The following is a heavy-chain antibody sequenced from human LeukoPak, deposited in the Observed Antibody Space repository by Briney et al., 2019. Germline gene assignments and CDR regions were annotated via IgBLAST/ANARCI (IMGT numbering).Heavy chain of an antibody. Sequence: GGSLRLSCAASGFTVSGNYMSWVRQAPGKGLEWVSLLYSGGSTYYADSVKGRFSISRDNSKNTLYLQMNSLRAEDTAVYYCARGIVGATETDYWGQGTLVTVSS. CDR2: LYSGGST. CDR3: ARGIVGATETDY. J-gene: IGHJ4*02. V-gene: IGHV3-66*01. D-gene: IGHD1-26*01. CDR1: GFTVSGNY.